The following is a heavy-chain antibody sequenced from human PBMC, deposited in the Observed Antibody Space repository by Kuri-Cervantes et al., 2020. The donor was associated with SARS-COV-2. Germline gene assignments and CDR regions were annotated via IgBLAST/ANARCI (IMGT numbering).Heavy chain of an antibody. CDR3: ARHSYDFWSGPEPFVY. V-gene: IGHV4-38-2*02. D-gene: IGHD3-3*01. Sequence: SETLSLTCTVSGYSISSGYYWGWIRQPPGKGLEWIGSIYHSGSTYYNPSLKSRVTISVDTSKNQFSLKLSSVTAADTAVYYCARHSYDFWSGPEPFVYWGRGTLVTVSS. CDR2: IYHSGST. CDR1: GYSISSGYY. J-gene: IGHJ4*02.